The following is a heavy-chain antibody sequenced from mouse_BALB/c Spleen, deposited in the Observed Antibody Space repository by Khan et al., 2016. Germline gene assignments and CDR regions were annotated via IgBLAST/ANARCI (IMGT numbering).Heavy chain of an antibody. Sequence: VQLKQSGPDLVKPGASVKISCKASGYSFTGYYIHWVKQSPGKSLEWIGRVNPNNGGTSYIPKFKGKAALTEDKSSSTAYMEPRSLTFEDSAVYYCVRGGNYGNFDVWGAGTTVTVSS. D-gene: IGHD2-1*01. J-gene: IGHJ1*01. CDR3: VRGGNYGNFDV. V-gene: IGHV1-26*01. CDR1: GYSFTGYY. CDR2: VNPNNGGT.